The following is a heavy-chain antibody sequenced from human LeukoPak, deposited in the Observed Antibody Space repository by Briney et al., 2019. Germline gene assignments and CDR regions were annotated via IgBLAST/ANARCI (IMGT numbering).Heavy chain of an antibody. J-gene: IGHJ6*02. V-gene: IGHV3-48*01. CDR2: ISSSSSTI. CDR1: GFTFSSYS. D-gene: IGHD2-21*02. Sequence: PGGSLRLSCAASGFTFSSYSMTWVRQAPGKGLEWVSYISSSSSTIYYADSVKGRFTISRDNAKNSLYLQMNSLRAEDTAVYYCARVGVRLYYYYGMDVWGQGTTVTVSS. CDR3: ARVGVRLYYYYGMDV.